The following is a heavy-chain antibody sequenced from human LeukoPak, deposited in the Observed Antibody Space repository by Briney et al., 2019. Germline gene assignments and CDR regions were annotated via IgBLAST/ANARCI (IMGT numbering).Heavy chain of an antibody. D-gene: IGHD4-23*01. CDR2: IASDGSST. CDR1: GFTFSSYA. Sequence: GGSLRLSCAASGFTFSSYAMSWVRQAPGKGLVWVSRIASDGSSTTYAESVKGRFSISRDNAKNTLYLQMNSLRVEDTAVYYCARGRPHGNDYWGQGTLVTVSS. CDR3: ARGRPHGNDY. J-gene: IGHJ4*02. V-gene: IGHV3-74*01.